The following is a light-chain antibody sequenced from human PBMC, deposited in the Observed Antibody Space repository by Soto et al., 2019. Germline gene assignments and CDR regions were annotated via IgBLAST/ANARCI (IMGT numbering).Light chain of an antibody. V-gene: IGKV3-11*01. J-gene: IGKJ4*01. Sequence: IVLTQSPATLSLSPGERATLSCRPSQSVSSYLAWYQQKPGQAPRLLIYDASNRASGIPARFSGSGSGTDFTLTISSIEPEDFAVYYCQQRSNWPPKLTFGGGTKVEIK. CDR3: QQRSNWPPKLT. CDR2: DAS. CDR1: QSVSSY.